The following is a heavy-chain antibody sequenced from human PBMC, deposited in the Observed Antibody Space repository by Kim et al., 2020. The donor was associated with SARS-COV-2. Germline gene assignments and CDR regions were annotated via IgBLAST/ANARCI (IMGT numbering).Heavy chain of an antibody. V-gene: IGHV3-30*02. D-gene: IGHD2-15*01. Sequence: RFTISRDNSKNTLYLQMKSLRAEDTAVYYCAKDAKDIVVVVADYYYGMDVWGQGTTVTVSS. J-gene: IGHJ6*02. CDR3: AKDAKDIVVVVADYYYGMDV.